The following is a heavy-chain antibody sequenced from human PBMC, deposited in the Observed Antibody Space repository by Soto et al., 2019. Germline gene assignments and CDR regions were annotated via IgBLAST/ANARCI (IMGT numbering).Heavy chain of an antibody. Sequence: ASVKVSCKASGYTFTSYDINWVRQATGQGLEWMGWMNPNSGNTGYAQKFQGRVTMTRNTSISTAYMELSSLRSEDTAVYYCVRKGCSGGSCGGYYYYYYMDVWGKGTMVTVSS. D-gene: IGHD2-15*01. V-gene: IGHV1-8*01. CDR1: GYTFTSYD. CDR2: MNPNSGNT. J-gene: IGHJ6*03. CDR3: VRKGCSGGSCGGYYYYYYMDV.